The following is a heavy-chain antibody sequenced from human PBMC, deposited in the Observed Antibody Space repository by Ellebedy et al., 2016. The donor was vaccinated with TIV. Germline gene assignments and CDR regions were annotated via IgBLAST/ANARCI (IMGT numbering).Heavy chain of an antibody. J-gene: IGHJ4*02. V-gene: IGHV3-23*01. CDR2: ISGSAGTT. CDR1: GFTFSKYA. D-gene: IGHD4-17*01. Sequence: GESLKISCAASGFTFSKYAMNWVRQPPGKGLEWVSGISGSAGTTYYADSVKGHFTISRDSSKNILSLHMNYLRDEDTAVYFCAAGGYGDYPLYDSWGQGTLVTVSS. CDR3: AAGGYGDYPLYDS.